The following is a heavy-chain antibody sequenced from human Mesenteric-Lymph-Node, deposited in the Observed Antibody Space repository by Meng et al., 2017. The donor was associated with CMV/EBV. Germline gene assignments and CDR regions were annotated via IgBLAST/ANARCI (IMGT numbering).Heavy chain of an antibody. Sequence: GESLKISCAASGFTFSDYWMHWVRQAPGKGLVWVSRIDYDGSSATYADSVKGRFTISRDNAKNTLYLQMNSLRAEDTAVYYCARDSFTDMKYYGIDVWGQGTTVTVSS. CDR2: IDYDGSSA. CDR1: GFTFSDYW. V-gene: IGHV3-74*01. CDR3: ARDSFTDMKYYGIDV. J-gene: IGHJ6*02. D-gene: IGHD5-18*01.